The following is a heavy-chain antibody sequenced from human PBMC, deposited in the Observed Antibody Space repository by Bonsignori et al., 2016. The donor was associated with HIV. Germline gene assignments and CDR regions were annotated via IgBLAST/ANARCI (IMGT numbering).Heavy chain of an antibody. CDR1: GGSITSGIYF. CDR2: IYFSGNT. D-gene: IGHD5-18*01. J-gene: IGHJ6*01. V-gene: IGHV4-39*07. CDR3: ARFGGYSSPKYAVDV. Sequence: QLQLQESGPGLVKPSETLSLTCTVSGGSITSGIYFWGWLRQPPGKGLEWIGNIYFSGNTYYSPSLKSRVTMSVDTSKNQFSLNLSSLTAADTAVYYCARFGGYSSPKYAVDVWGPRGPRVTGLL.